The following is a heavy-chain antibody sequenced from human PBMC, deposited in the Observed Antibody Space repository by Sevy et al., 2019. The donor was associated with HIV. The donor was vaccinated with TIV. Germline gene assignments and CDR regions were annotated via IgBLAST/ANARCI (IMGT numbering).Heavy chain of an antibody. V-gene: IGHV3-23*01. CDR1: GFTFSGYA. D-gene: IGHD2-2*01. Sequence: GGSLRLSCAVSGFTFSGYAMNWVRQAPGKGLEWVSAINGKGRSTHYADSVEGRFTISRDNSKNTLYLQMNSLRAEDTAVYYCAKTIDSGGGVVPAANYYHYGMDVWGQGTTVTVSS. CDR3: AKTIDSGGGVVPAANYYHYGMDV. J-gene: IGHJ6*02. CDR2: INGKGRST.